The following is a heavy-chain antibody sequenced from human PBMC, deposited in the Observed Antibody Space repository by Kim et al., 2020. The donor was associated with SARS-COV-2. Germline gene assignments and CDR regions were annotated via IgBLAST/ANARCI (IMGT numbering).Heavy chain of an antibody. J-gene: IGHJ4*02. D-gene: IGHD3-10*01. CDR3: AKDLEYGSGSYYMAY. V-gene: IGHV3-33*06. Sequence: DSVKGRFTISRDNSKNTLYLQMNSLRAEDTAVYYCAKDLEYGSGSYYMAYWGQGTLVTVSS.